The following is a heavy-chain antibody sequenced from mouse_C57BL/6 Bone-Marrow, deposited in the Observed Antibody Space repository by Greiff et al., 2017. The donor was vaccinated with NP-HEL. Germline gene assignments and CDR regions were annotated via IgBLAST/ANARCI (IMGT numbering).Heavy chain of an antibody. J-gene: IGHJ4*01. CDR2: IDPSDSYT. Sequence: QVQLQQPGAELVKPGASVKLSCKASGYTFTSYWMQWVKQRPGQGLEWIGEIDPSDSYTNYNQKFKGKATLTVDTSSSTAYMQLSSLTSEDSAVYYCAIDYDGSSCYYWGQGTSVTVSS. CDR3: AIDYDGSSCYY. D-gene: IGHD1-1*01. CDR1: GYTFTSYW. V-gene: IGHV1-50*01.